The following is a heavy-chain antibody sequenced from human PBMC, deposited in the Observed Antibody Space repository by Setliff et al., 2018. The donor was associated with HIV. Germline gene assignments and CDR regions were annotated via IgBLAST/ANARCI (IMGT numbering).Heavy chain of an antibody. D-gene: IGHD2-15*01. CDR2: IYYTGNI. CDR1: GGSFSGYY. Sequence: SETLSLTCDVFGGSFSGYYWSWIRQPPGKGLEWVAYIYYTGNINQNPSLKSRVTISMDSSKRQFYLKLSSLTAADTAVYYCVRGRYCSGSNCPRLDNWGQGILVTVSS. V-gene: IGHV4-34*01. CDR3: VRGRYCSGSNCPRLDN. J-gene: IGHJ4*02.